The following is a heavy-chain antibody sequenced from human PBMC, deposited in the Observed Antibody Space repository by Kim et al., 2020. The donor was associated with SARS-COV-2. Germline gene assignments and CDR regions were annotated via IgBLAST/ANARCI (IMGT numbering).Heavy chain of an antibody. CDR3: ARGSYRYYYDSSGYAFDI. J-gene: IGHJ3*02. CDR2: ISSSGSTI. D-gene: IGHD3-22*01. V-gene: IGHV3-11*04. CDR1: GFTFSDYY. Sequence: GGSLRLSCAASGFTFSDYYMSWIRQAPGKGLEWVSYISSSGSTIYYADSVKGRFTISRDNAKNSLYLQMNSLRAEDTAVYYCARGSYRYYYDSSGYAFDIWGQGTMVTVSS.